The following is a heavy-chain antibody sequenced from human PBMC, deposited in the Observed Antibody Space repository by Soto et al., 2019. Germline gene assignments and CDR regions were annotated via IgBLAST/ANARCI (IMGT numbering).Heavy chain of an antibody. Sequence: GGSLRLSCAAAGFTFSDYHIDLVRQAPGQGLEWVGRSTGKALGHTTKYAASVKGRFTISRDDSKDSLSLHMRSLKTEDSAIYYCVRCPPVDWGQGALVTVSS. J-gene: IGHJ4*02. CDR2: STGKALGHTT. CDR3: VRCPPVD. V-gene: IGHV3-72*01. CDR1: GFTFSDYH.